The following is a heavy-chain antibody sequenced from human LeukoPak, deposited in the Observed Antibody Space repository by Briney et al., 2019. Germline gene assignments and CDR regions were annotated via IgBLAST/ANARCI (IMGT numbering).Heavy chain of an antibody. V-gene: IGHV3-64*01. Sequence: PGGSLRLSCAASGFTFSSYAMHWVRQAPGKGLGYVSAIRSNGGSTYCANSVKGRFTISRDNSKNTLYLQMGSLRAEDMAVYYCARGRFYGDYLDYWGQGTLVTVSA. J-gene: IGHJ4*02. D-gene: IGHD4-17*01. CDR2: IRSNGGST. CDR1: GFTFSSYA. CDR3: ARGRFYGDYLDY.